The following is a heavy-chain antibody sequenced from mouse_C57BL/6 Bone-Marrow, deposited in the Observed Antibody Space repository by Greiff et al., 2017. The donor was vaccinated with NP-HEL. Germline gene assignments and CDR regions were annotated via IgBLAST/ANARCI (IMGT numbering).Heavy chain of an antibody. CDR3: TSYGSSFYFDY. J-gene: IGHJ2*01. Sequence: DVKLQESGAELVRPGASVKLSCTASGFNIKDDYMHWVKQRPEQGLEWIGWIDPENGDTEYASKFQGKATITADTSSNTAYLQLSSLTSEDTAVYYCTSYGSSFYFDYWGQGTTLTVSS. CDR1: GFNIKDDY. D-gene: IGHD1-1*01. CDR2: IDPENGDT. V-gene: IGHV14-4*01.